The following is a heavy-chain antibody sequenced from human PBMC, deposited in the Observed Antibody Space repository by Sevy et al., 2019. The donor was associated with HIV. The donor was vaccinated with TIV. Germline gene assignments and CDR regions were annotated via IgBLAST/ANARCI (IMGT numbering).Heavy chain of an antibody. CDR2: ISYDGSNK. CDR3: AATGGYSSSTSCYGYFDY. J-gene: IGHJ4*02. CDR1: GFTFSSYG. D-gene: IGHD2-2*01. Sequence: GGSLRLSCAASGFTFSSYGMHWVRQAPGKGLEWVAVISYDGSNKYYADSVKGGFTISRDNSKNTLYLQMNSLSAEDTAVYYCAATGGYSSSTSCYGYFDYWGQGTLVTVSS. V-gene: IGHV3-30*03.